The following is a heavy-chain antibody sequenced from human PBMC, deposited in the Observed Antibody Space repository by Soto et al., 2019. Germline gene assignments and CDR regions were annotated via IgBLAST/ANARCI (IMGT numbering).Heavy chain of an antibody. Sequence: ASVKVSCKASGCTFTSYAISWVRQAPGQGLEWMGWISAYNGNTNYAQKLQGRVTMTTDTSTSTAYMELRSLRSDDTAVYYCARDLPKLTGEEVYYYYGMDVWGQGTTVTVSS. CDR1: GCTFTSYA. V-gene: IGHV1-18*01. CDR2: ISAYNGNT. CDR3: ARDLPKLTGEEVYYYYGMDV. D-gene: IGHD7-27*01. J-gene: IGHJ6*02.